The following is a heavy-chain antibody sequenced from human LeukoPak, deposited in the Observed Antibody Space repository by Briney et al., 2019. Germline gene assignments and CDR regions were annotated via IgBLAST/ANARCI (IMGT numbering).Heavy chain of an antibody. V-gene: IGHV3-23*01. D-gene: IGHD3-22*01. J-gene: IGHJ4*01. CDR2: ISGRGGDT. CDR3: ATYDSSGFYSYTHGY. Sequence: GGSLRLSCAASGFTFSSYAMSWVRQAPGKGLEWVSGISGRGGDTYYADSVKGRFTISRDNSKNTLYLQMNSLRAEDTALYYCATYDSSGFYSYTHGYWGQGTLVTVSS. CDR1: GFTFSSYA.